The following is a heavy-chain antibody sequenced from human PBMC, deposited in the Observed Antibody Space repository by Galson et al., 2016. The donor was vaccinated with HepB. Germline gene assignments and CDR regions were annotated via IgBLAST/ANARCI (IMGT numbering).Heavy chain of an antibody. CDR3: ASLRFKGFDL. Sequence: SLRLSCAASGFTFSTYSMDWVRQAPGKGLEWISYISTSSSTIYYADSVKGRFTISRDDATSSLYLQMNSLRAEDTAVYYCASLRFKGFDLWGRGTLVAVSS. D-gene: IGHD3-3*01. V-gene: IGHV3-48*01. CDR2: ISTSSSTI. CDR1: GFTFSTYS. J-gene: IGHJ2*01.